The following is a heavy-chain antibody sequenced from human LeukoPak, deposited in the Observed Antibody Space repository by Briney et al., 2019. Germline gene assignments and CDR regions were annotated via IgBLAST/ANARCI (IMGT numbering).Heavy chain of an antibody. Sequence: SETLSLTCTVSGGSISSSTYYWGWIRQPPGKGLEWIGSIYYSGSTYYNPSLKSRVTISVDTSKNQFSLKLSSVTAADTAVYYCARDGRPWVGLDYWGQGTLVTVSS. CDR3: ARDGRPWVGLDY. CDR1: GGSISSSTYY. V-gene: IGHV4-39*02. D-gene: IGHD1-26*01. CDR2: IYYSGST. J-gene: IGHJ4*02.